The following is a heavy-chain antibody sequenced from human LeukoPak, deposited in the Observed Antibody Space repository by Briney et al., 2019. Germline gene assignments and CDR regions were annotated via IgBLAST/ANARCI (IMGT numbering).Heavy chain of an antibody. CDR3: ARYYDSSGYHALGYFDL. Sequence: PSETLSLTCTVSGGSISSYYWSWIRQPPGKGLEWIGYIYYSGSTNYNPSLKSRVTISVDTSKNQFSLKLSSGTAADTAVYYCARYYDSSGYHALGYFDLWGRGTLVTVSS. CDR2: IYYSGST. CDR1: GGSISSYY. D-gene: IGHD3-22*01. V-gene: IGHV4-59*12. J-gene: IGHJ2*01.